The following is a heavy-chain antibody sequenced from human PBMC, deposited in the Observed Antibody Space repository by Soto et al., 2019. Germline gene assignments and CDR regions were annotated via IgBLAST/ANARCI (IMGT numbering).Heavy chain of an antibody. D-gene: IGHD2-15*01. V-gene: IGHV4-30-4*01. J-gene: IGHJ4*02. Sequence: SETLSLTCAVSGGSISSGNYYWSWIRQPPGKGLEWIGFISYSGSTYYNLSLKSRVTISVDTSKNQFSLNLSFVTAADTAVYYCATMGTPATGLYYFDYWGQGTLVTVSS. CDR2: ISYSGST. CDR1: GGSISSGNYY. CDR3: ATMGTPATGLYYFDY.